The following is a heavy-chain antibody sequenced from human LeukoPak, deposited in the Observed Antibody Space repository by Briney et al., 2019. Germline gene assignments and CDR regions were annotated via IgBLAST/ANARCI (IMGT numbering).Heavy chain of an antibody. J-gene: IGHJ4*02. Sequence: PGGSLRLSCAASGFTFDDHVMHWVRQAPGKGLEWVSLITVDGRTTYYADSVKGRFTISRDNRKNSLYLQMNSLRPEDTALYYCAKAVWWLLPDYWGQGSLVTVSS. CDR2: ITVDGRTT. D-gene: IGHD2-15*01. CDR1: GFTFDDHV. CDR3: AKAVWWLLPDY. V-gene: IGHV3-43*02.